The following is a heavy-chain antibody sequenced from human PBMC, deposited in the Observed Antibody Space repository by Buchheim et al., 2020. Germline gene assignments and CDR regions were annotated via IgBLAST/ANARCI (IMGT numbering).Heavy chain of an antibody. CDR3: ARGLYMSPFDY. J-gene: IGHJ4*02. Sequence: QVQLVQSGAEVKKPGASVKVSCKASGYTFTGYYMHWVRQAPGQGLEWMGWINPNSGGTNYAQQFQGWVTMTRDTSISTAYIELSRLRSDDTAVYYCARGLYMSPFDYWGQGTL. V-gene: IGHV1-2*04. D-gene: IGHD1-14*01. CDR2: INPNSGGT. CDR1: GYTFTGYY.